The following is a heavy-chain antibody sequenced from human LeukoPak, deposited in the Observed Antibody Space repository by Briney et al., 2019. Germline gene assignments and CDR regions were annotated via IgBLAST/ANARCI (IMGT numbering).Heavy chain of an antibody. Sequence: GGSLRLSCAGSGFRFDNYGMTWVRQSPGKGLEWVSAIDWNGDTTHYSDSVKGRFTISRDNSKNTLYLQMNSLRAEDTAVYYCARGGSYLSAFDIWGQGTMVTVSS. D-gene: IGHD1-26*01. CDR1: GFRFDNYG. CDR2: IDWNGDTT. J-gene: IGHJ3*02. CDR3: ARGGSYLSAFDI. V-gene: IGHV3-20*04.